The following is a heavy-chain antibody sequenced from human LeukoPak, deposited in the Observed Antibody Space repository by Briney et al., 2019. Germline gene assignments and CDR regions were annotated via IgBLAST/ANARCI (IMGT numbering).Heavy chain of an antibody. J-gene: IGHJ4*01. CDR1: GGSFSVYY. CDR3: ATRDY. V-gene: IGHV4-34*01. CDR2: INHSGST. Sequence: SETLSLTCAVYGGSFSVYYWSWIRQPPGKGLEWIAEINHSGSTNYNPSLKSRVTISVDTSKNQFSLKLNSVTAADTAVYYCATRDYWGQGMKVTVSS.